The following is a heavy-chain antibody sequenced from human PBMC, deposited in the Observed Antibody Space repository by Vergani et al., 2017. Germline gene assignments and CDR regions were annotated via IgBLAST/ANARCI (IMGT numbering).Heavy chain of an antibody. V-gene: IGHV4-34*02. J-gene: IGHJ6*03. CDR2: INNDGHT. Sequence: QVQLQQWGAGVVKPSGTLSLTCAVFGESFSSFYWSWIRQPPGKGLEWIGEINNDGHTNYNPSLESRVTVSRDTAKNQFSLNLMSVTAADTAMYYCARVQELYDFWSGYRVRYYYYMDVWGKGP. CDR3: ARVQELYDFWSGYRVRYYYYMDV. D-gene: IGHD3-3*01. CDR1: GESFSSFY.